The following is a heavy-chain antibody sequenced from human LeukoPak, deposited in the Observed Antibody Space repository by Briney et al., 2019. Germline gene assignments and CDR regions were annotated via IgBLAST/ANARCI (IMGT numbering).Heavy chain of an antibody. D-gene: IGHD2-2*01. J-gene: IGHJ4*02. CDR3: ANGYCSSTSCDGPLGY. Sequence: PGGSLRLSCAASGFTFDDYAMHWVRQAPGKGLEWVSGISWNSGSIGYADSVKGRFTISRDNAKNSLYLQMNSLRAEDTALYYCANGYCSSTSCDGPLGYWGQGTLVTVSS. CDR1: GFTFDDYA. V-gene: IGHV3-9*01. CDR2: ISWNSGSI.